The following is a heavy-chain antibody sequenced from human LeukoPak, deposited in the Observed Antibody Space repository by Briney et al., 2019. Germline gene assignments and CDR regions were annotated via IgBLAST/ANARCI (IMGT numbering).Heavy chain of an antibody. CDR2: IYYSGTT. V-gene: IGHV4-39*01. D-gene: IGHD2/OR15-2a*01. Sequence: PSETLSLTCTVSGGSISTSGYYWGWIRQPPGKGLEWIGTIYYSGTTNYNPSLKSRVAISVDTSKNQFSLKLNSVTAADTAVYYCARYCDSNTHYHYGMDVWGQGTTVTVSS. J-gene: IGHJ6*02. CDR1: GGSISTSGYY. CDR3: ARYCDSNTHYHYGMDV.